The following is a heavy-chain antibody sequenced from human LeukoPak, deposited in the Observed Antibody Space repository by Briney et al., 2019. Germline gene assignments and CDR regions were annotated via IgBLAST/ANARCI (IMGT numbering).Heavy chain of an antibody. CDR2: ISYDGTMQ. V-gene: IGHV3-30*04. D-gene: IGHD6-19*01. J-gene: IGHJ4*02. CDR3: ARGVRIAVAGYIDY. Sequence: GGSLRLSCAASEFTFKNYAMHWVRQPPGKGLEWVAAISYDGTMQYYPDSVKGRITISRDNSENALYLRMSGLRGDDTAVYYCARGVRIAVAGYIDYWGQGTLVTVSS. CDR1: EFTFKNYA.